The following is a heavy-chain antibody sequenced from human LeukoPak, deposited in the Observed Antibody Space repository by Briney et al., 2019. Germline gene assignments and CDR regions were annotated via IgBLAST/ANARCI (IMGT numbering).Heavy chain of an antibody. V-gene: IGHV3-23*01. Sequence: GGSLRLSCRASGFTFSSYAMSWVRQAPGKGLEWVSGIGGSGSDIYYSDSVKGRFTIFRDNSKNTVFLQMNSLRAEDTAVYYCAKDSQVLGYWGQGTMVTVS. CDR2: IGGSGSDI. CDR3: AKDSQVLGY. J-gene: IGHJ3*01. CDR1: GFTFSSYA. D-gene: IGHD3-22*01.